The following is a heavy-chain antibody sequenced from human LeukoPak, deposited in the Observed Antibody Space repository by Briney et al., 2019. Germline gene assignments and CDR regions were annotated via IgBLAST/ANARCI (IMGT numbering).Heavy chain of an antibody. Sequence: SETLSLTCTVSGGSISSSSYYWGWIRQPPGKGLEWIGSIYYSGSTYYNPSLKSRVTISVDTSKNQFSLKLSSCYSAFDWFNFDYWGQGTLVTVSS. V-gene: IGHV4-39*01. D-gene: IGHD3-9*01. CDR2: IYYSGST. CDR1: GGSISSSSYY. J-gene: IGHJ4*02. CDR3: Y.